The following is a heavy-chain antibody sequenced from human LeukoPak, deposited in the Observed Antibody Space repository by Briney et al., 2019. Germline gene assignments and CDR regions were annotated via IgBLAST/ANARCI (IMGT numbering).Heavy chain of an antibody. CDR3: ARDGGGLNGYYDFWSGYSDWFDP. J-gene: IGHJ5*02. CDR2: IYTSGST. Sequence: SETLSLTCTVSGGSISSYYWSWIRQPAGKGLEWIGRIYTSGSTNYNPSLKSRVTMSVDTSKNQFSLKLSSVTAADTAVYYCARDGGGLNGYYDFWSGYSDWFDPWGQGTLVTVSS. CDR1: GGSISSYY. V-gene: IGHV4-4*07. D-gene: IGHD3-3*01.